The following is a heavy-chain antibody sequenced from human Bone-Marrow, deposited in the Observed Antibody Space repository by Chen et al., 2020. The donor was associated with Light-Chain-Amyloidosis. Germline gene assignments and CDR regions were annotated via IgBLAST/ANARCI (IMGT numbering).Heavy chain of an antibody. CDR3: TTQGVITGMRY. CDR2: INSEPRST. Sequence: EVQLVESGGGLVQPGGSLRLSCAASGFTFSSYWIHWVRQAPGKGLVWVSRINSEPRSTSYAYSVKGRFTISRDTAKNTLYLQMSSLRAEHTAVYYCTTQGVITGMRYWGQGTLVTVSS. V-gene: IGHV3-74*01. CDR1: GFTFSSYW. J-gene: IGHJ4*02. D-gene: IGHD1-20*01.